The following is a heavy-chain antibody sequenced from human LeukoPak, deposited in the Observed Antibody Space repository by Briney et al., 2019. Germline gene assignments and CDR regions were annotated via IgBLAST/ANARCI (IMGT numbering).Heavy chain of an antibody. D-gene: IGHD6-13*01. V-gene: IGHV3-30*04. Sequence: GGSLRLSCAASGFSFSNYAMHWVRQTPGEGLVWVAVISTDGRDKHYADSVKGRFTISRDNSESTLYLQMNSLRAEDTAVYYCARDSAAAAVYYFDYWGQGTLVTVSS. CDR1: GFSFSNYA. CDR3: ARDSAAAAVYYFDY. CDR2: ISTDGRDK. J-gene: IGHJ4*02.